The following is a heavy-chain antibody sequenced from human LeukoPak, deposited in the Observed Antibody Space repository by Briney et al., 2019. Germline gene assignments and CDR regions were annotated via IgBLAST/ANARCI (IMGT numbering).Heavy chain of an antibody. CDR1: GFTFSSYG. CDR3: ASPGYSFDY. D-gene: IGHD6-13*01. Sequence: GGSLRLSCAASGFTFSSYGMHWVRQAPGKGLEWVAVISDDGITKYYADSVRGRFTISRDNSENTLYLQMNSLRAEDTALYFCASPGYSFDYWGQGTLVTVSS. CDR2: ISDDGITK. V-gene: IGHV3-30*03. J-gene: IGHJ4*02.